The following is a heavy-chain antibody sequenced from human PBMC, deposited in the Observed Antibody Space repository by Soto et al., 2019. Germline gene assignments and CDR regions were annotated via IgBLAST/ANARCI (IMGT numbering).Heavy chain of an antibody. D-gene: IGHD7-27*01. CDR3: ASKILGSTTRPNCWYFDL. Sequence: EVQVLESGGGLVQPGGSLRLSCAGSGFTFINYAMNWVRQAPGKGLEWVSSISGGGDAAFFPDSVRGRFTISRDNSKNTVTLQMNSLGVDDTAVYYCASKILGSTTRPNCWYFDLWGRGTLVTVSS. CDR1: GFTFINYA. CDR2: ISGGGDAA. V-gene: IGHV3-23*01. J-gene: IGHJ2*01.